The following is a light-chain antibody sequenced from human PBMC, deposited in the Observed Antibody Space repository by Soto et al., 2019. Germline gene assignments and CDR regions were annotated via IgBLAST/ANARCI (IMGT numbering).Light chain of an antibody. V-gene: IGKV1-5*03. CDR3: QQYKYYWT. Sequence: IAMTPSPSTLSFSVGYTLTIACLSIQTVSKWLAWYHQKPGKTPRLLIYEASTLQTGAPSRFAGSGSGTEFTLTISGLQPDDFGIYFCQQYKYYWTFGQGTKVDIK. CDR1: QTVSKW. CDR2: EAS. J-gene: IGKJ1*01.